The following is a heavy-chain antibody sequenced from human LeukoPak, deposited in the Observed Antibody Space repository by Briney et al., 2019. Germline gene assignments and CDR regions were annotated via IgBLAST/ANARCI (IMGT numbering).Heavy chain of an antibody. J-gene: IGHJ4*02. D-gene: IGHD3-22*01. CDR3: ARGLHIRLYDSRGYFDY. CDR1: GYTFINYY. Sequence: ASVKVSCKASGYTFINYYIHWVRQAPGQGLEWMGIFNPSGDTTSYAQKFQGRVTMTRDTSTSTVYMELSSLRSEDTAVYYCARGLHIRLYDSRGYFDYWGQGTVVTVSS. V-gene: IGHV1-46*01. CDR2: FNPSGDTT.